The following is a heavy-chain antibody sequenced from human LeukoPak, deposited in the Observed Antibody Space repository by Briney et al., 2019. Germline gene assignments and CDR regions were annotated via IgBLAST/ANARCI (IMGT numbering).Heavy chain of an antibody. CDR3: ARTTSGD. CDR2: ISSRGSSI. V-gene: IGHV3-48*02. D-gene: IGHD1-14*01. CDR1: GFTFSTYS. Sequence: PGRSLRLSCAPSGFTFSTYSMNWVRQAPGKGLEWVSYISSRGSSIYYADSVKGRFTISRDNAKNSLYLQMNSLRDEDTAVYYCARTTSGDWGQGTLVTVSS. J-gene: IGHJ4*02.